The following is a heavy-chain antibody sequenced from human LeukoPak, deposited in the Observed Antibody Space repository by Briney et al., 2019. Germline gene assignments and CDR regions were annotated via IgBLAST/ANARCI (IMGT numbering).Heavy chain of an antibody. V-gene: IGHV4-4*07. J-gene: IGHJ6*03. CDR3: ARNGFRTYCGTDCYSDYMDV. D-gene: IGHD2-21*02. CDR2: IYDTGST. CDR1: GASVSRES. Sequence: SETLFLTCTVSGASVSRESWTWIRQPAGKGLEWIGYIYDTGSTTYNPSLQSRLTMSVDTSKNQFSLKLTSVTAADTAVYYCARNGFRTYCGTDCYSDYMDVWGKGATVTVSS.